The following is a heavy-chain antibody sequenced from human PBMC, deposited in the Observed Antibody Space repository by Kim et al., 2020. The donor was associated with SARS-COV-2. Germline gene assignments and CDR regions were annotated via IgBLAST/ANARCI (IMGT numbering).Heavy chain of an antibody. Sequence: ASVKVSCKASGYTFTSFDINWVRQATGQGLEWMGWMNPNSGNTGYAQKFQGRVILTRKTSISTAYMELSSLRSEDTAVYFCARGGVVPAASRLVRPLGGMDVWGQGTTVTVSS. J-gene: IGHJ6*02. V-gene: IGHV1-8*01. D-gene: IGHD2-2*01. CDR1: GYTFTSFD. CDR2: MNPNSGNT. CDR3: ARGGVVPAASRLVRPLGGMDV.